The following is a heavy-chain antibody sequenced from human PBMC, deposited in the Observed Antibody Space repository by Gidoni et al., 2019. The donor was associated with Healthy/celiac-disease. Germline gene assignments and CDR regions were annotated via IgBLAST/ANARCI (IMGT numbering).Heavy chain of an antibody. J-gene: IGHJ3*02. CDR1: GYTFTGYY. CDR2: INPNSGGT. CDR3: ARVLARGLGAFDI. D-gene: IGHD3-3*02. V-gene: IGHV1-2*02. Sequence: QLQLVQSGAEVKTPGASVKVSCKASGYTFTGYYMHWVRQAPGQGLEWMGWINPNSGGTNYAQKFQGRVTMTRETSISTAYMELSRLRSDDTAVYYCARVLARGLGAFDIWGQGTMVTVSS.